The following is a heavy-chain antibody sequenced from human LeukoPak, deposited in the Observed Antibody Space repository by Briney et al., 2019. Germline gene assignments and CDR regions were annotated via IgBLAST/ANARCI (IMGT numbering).Heavy chain of an antibody. CDR1: GFTFSSYA. CDR3: ARVPSYSSSWYADY. V-gene: IGHV3-30-3*01. CDR2: ISYDGSNK. J-gene: IGHJ4*02. Sequence: GGSLRLSCAASGFTFSSYAMHWVRQAPGKGLEWVAVISYDGSNKYYADSVKGRFTISRDNAKNSLYLQMNSLRAEDTAVYYCARVPSYSSSWYADYWGQGTLVTVSS. D-gene: IGHD6-13*01.